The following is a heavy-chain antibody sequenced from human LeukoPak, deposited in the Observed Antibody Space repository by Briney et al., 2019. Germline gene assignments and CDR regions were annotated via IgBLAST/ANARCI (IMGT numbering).Heavy chain of an antibody. CDR2: ISDGGSTT. D-gene: IGHD3-22*01. CDR3: ARIPPHLSVDSSEPKSGSPYYGMDV. J-gene: IGHJ6*02. Sequence: PGGSLRLSCAASGFTFSSYWMHWVRQAPGKGLVWVSRISDGGSTTTYADSVKGRFTISRDNAKNTLYLQMNGLRAEDTAVYYCARIPPHLSVDSSEPKSGSPYYGMDVWGQGTTVTVSS. V-gene: IGHV3-74*01. CDR1: GFTFSSYW.